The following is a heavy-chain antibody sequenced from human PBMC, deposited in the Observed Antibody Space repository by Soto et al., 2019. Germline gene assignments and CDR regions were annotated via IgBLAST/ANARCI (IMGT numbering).Heavy chain of an antibody. CDR1: GGSISSGDYY. D-gene: IGHD1-7*01. V-gene: IGHV4-30-4*01. CDR2: IYYSGST. Sequence: PSETLSLTCTVSGGSISSGDYYWSWIRQPPGKGLEWIGYIYYSGSTYYNPSLKSRVTISVDTSKNQFSLKLSSVTAADTAVYYCARDKLELLHYYYGMDVWGQGTTVPVSS. CDR3: ARDKLELLHYYYGMDV. J-gene: IGHJ6*02.